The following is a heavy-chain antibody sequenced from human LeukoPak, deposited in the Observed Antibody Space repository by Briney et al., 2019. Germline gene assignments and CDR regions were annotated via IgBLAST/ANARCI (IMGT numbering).Heavy chain of an antibody. CDR3: ARHVGEYDYGMDV. CDR1: GGSISSSSYY. D-gene: IGHD3-10*01. V-gene: IGHV4-39*01. CDR2: IYYSAST. Sequence: SETLSLTCTVSGGSISSSSYYWGWIRQPPGKGLEWIGSIYYSASTYYNPSLKSRVTISVDTSKNQFSLKLSSVTAADTAVYYCARHVGEYDYGMDVWGQGTTVTVSS. J-gene: IGHJ6*02.